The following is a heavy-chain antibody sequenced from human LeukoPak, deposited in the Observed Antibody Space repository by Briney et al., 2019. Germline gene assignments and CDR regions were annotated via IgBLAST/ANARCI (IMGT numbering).Heavy chain of an antibody. CDR3: AKDGGLWVSAHWGDS. Sequence: TGGSLRLSCAASGFTFSNFAMNWVRQAPGKGLEWVSTISGSGGITYYADSVKGRFTISRDNSKNTLYLQMNSLRAEDTAVYYCAKDGGLWVSAHWGDSWGRGTLVTVSS. J-gene: IGHJ4*02. CDR1: GFTFSNFA. V-gene: IGHV3-23*01. CDR2: ISGSGGIT. D-gene: IGHD7-27*01.